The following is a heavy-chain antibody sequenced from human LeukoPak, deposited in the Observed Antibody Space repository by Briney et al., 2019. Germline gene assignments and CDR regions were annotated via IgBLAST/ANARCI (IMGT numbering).Heavy chain of an antibody. CDR2: IYYSGTT. Sequence: PLGTLSLTSTVSLGSISYYYWSWIRQSPGKGLGGIWDIYYSGTTNYNPPLKSRVTISVDTSKNQFSLQLRSVTAADTAVYYCAREDPQTTVPEGMDVWGQGTTVTVSS. V-gene: IGHV4-59*12. CDR1: LGSISYYY. J-gene: IGHJ6*02. CDR3: AREDPQTTVPEGMDV. D-gene: IGHD4-17*01.